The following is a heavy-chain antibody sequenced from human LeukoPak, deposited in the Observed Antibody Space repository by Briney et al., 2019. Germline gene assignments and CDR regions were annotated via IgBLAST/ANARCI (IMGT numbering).Heavy chain of an antibody. J-gene: IGHJ4*02. CDR2: IYTSGST. CDR1: GGSTSSGSYY. CDR3: ARGYSYALSTDPYYYFDY. Sequence: SETLSLTCTVSGGSTSSGSYYWSWIRQPAGKGLEWIGRIYTSGSTNYNPSLKSRVTISVDTSKNQFSLKLSSVTAADTAVYYCARGYSYALSTDPYYYFDYWGQGTLVTVSS. D-gene: IGHD5-18*01. V-gene: IGHV4-61*02.